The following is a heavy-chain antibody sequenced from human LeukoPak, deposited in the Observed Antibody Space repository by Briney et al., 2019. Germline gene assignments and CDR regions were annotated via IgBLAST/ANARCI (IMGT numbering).Heavy chain of an antibody. J-gene: IGHJ4*02. CDR3: AKGSSSSWYGLIDY. V-gene: IGHV3-23*01. Sequence: PGGSLRLSCAASGFTFSSYAMSWVRQAPGKGLEWVSAISGSGGSTYYADSVKGRFTIPRDNSKNTLYLQLNSLRAEDTAVYYCAKGSSSSWYGLIDYWGQGTLVTVSS. CDR1: GFTFSSYA. CDR2: ISGSGGST. D-gene: IGHD6-13*01.